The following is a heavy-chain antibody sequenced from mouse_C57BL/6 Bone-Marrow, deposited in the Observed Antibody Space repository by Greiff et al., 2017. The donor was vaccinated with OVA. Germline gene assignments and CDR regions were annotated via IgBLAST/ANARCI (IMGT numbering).Heavy chain of an antibody. Sequence: QVQLQQPGPELVKPGASVKLSCKASGYTFTSYWMHWVKQRPGQGLEWIGNINPSNGGTNYNEKFKSKATLTVDKSSSTAYMQLSSLTSEDSAVYYCARCDYDGVPFAYWGQGTLVTVSA. CDR3: ARCDYDGVPFAY. CDR1: GYTFTSYW. J-gene: IGHJ3*01. D-gene: IGHD2-4*01. CDR2: INPSNGGT. V-gene: IGHV1-53*01.